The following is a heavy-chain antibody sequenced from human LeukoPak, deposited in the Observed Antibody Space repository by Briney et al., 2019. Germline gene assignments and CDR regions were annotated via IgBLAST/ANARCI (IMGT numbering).Heavy chain of an antibody. CDR1: EFTFSSYS. D-gene: IGHD1-26*01. CDR2: ISYDGNNK. V-gene: IGHV3-30*14. J-gene: IGHJ1*01. CDR3: ARDARASGLRRGPQN. Sequence: PGTSLRLSCAASEFTFSSYSIHWVRQAPGEGLEWVAIISYDGNNKYYADSLKGRFIISRDDSKNTVYLQMNSLRTEDTAVYYCARDARASGLRRGPQNWGQGTLVIVSS.